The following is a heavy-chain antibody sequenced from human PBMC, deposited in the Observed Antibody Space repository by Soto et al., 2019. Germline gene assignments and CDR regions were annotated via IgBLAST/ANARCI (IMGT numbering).Heavy chain of an antibody. D-gene: IGHD2-2*01. V-gene: IGHV1-8*01. CDR1: GYTFTSYD. J-gene: IGHJ6*03. CDR3: ARSVVPAAMQSDYYYYYYIDV. Sequence: ASVKVSCKASGYTFTSYDINWVRQATGQGLEWMGWMNPNSGNTGYAQKFQGRVTMTRNTSISTAYMELSSLRSEDTAVYYCARSVVPAAMQSDYYYYYYIDVWGKGTTVTGSS. CDR2: MNPNSGNT.